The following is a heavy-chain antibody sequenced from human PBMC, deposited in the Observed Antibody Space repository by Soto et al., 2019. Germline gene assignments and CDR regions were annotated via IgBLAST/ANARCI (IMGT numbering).Heavy chain of an antibody. Sequence: SETLSLTCAVYGGSFSGYYWTWIRQPPGTGLEWIGEINHSGSTNYNPSLKSRVTISVDKSKNHLSLKLSSVTAADTAVYYCARVSGSYYYGMDVWGQGTTVTVSS. J-gene: IGHJ6*02. D-gene: IGHD1-26*01. V-gene: IGHV4-34*01. CDR3: ARVSGSYYYGMDV. CDR1: GGSFSGYY. CDR2: INHSGST.